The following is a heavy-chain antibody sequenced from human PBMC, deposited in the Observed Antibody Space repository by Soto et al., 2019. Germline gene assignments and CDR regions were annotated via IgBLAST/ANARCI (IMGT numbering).Heavy chain of an antibody. CDR3: ARGPRPSSAGTGAY. CDR2: IDPDGTTT. J-gene: IGHJ1*01. Sequence: GGTLRLSCALSGFDSSYYWIQWFRQSPGKGLEWVSRIDPDGTTTNYADSVKGRFSVSRDNAKKTIYLQMNSLTADGTALYYCARGPRPSSAGTGAYWGQGTLVTVSS. D-gene: IGHD1-1*01. CDR1: GFDSSYYW. V-gene: IGHV3-74*01.